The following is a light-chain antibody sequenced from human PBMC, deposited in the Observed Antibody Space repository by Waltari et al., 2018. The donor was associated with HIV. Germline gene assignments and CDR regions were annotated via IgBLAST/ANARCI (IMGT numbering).Light chain of an antibody. V-gene: IGKV1-39*01. Sequence: IQLTQSPASLSASLGARVVITCRASQAISSYLNWYQQKAGKAPVLLVYSASTLQTGAPPRFRGSGSGRDFTLSISDLQPEDFATYFCQQSYESPFNFGPGTKLHV. J-gene: IGKJ3*01. CDR1: QAISSY. CDR3: QQSYESPFN. CDR2: SAS.